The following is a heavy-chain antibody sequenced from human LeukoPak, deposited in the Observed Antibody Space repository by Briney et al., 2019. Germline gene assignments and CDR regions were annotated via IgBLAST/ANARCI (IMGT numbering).Heavy chain of an antibody. D-gene: IGHD3-16*01. CDR3: ARLGSLLTPFDY. V-gene: IGHV1-69*06. Sequence: ASVKVSCKASGGTFSSYAISWVRQAPGQGLEWMGGIIPIFGTANYAQKFQGRVTITADKSTSTAYMELSSLRSEDTAVYYCARLGSLLTPFDYWGQGTLVTVSS. CDR1: GGTFSSYA. J-gene: IGHJ4*02. CDR2: IIPIFGTA.